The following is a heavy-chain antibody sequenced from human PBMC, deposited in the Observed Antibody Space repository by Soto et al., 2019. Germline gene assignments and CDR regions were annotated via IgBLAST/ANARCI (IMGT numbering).Heavy chain of an antibody. J-gene: IGHJ6*02. CDR3: AKDRDGAAAGPTKFYGMDV. D-gene: IGHD6-13*01. CDR1: GFIFSSYA. CDR2: ISGSGDST. V-gene: IGHV3-23*01. Sequence: GVLRLSCAASGFIFSSYAMSCVRRAPGKGLEWVSVISGSGDSTYYADSVRGRFTISRDNSKNTLYLQMNSLRAEDTAVYYCAKDRDGAAAGPTKFYGMDVWGQGTTVTVSS.